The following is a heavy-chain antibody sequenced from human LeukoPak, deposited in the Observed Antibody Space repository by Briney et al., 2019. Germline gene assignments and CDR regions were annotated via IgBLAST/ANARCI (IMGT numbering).Heavy chain of an antibody. CDR3: ARGNSGYDLVDY. D-gene: IGHD5-12*01. Sequence: SETLSLTCTVSGGSISSYYWSWLRQPPGKGLEWIGYIYYSGSTNYNPSLKSRVTISVDTSKNQFSLKLSSVTAADTAVYYCARGNSGYDLVDYWGQGTLVTVSS. J-gene: IGHJ4*02. CDR1: GGSISSYY. V-gene: IGHV4-59*12. CDR2: IYYSGST.